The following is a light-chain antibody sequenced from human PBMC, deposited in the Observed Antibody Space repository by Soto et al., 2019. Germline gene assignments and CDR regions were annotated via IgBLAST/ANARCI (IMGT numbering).Light chain of an antibody. V-gene: IGLV2-14*01. CDR3: SSYTSSSTLLYV. Sequence: QSALTQPASVSGSPGQSITISCTGTSSDVGGYIYVSWYQQHPGKAPKLMIYDVSYRPSGVSNRFSGSKSGNTASLTISGLQAEDEADYYCSSYTSSSTLLYVFGTGTKVTVL. CDR1: SSDVGGYIY. J-gene: IGLJ1*01. CDR2: DVS.